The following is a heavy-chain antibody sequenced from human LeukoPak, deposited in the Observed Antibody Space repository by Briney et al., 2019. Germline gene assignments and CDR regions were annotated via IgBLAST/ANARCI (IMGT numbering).Heavy chain of an antibody. CDR2: IVLGSGNT. J-gene: IGHJ5*02. Sequence: SVKVSCKASGFTFHTSAMQWVRQARGQRLEWIGWIVLGSGNTVYSHKFHDRVIITRDMSTSTVYMELDSLGSEDTAVYYCAAQRGASLHDFWSTRLFDPWGQGALVTVSS. V-gene: IGHV1-58*02. D-gene: IGHD3-3*01. CDR3: AAQRGASLHDFWSTRLFDP. CDR1: GFTFHTSA.